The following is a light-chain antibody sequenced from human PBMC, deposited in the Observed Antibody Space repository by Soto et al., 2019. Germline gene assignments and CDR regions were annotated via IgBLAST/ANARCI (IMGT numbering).Light chain of an antibody. CDR2: AAS. J-gene: IGKJ3*01. CDR3: QKSNCDSFS. V-gene: IGKV1-27*01. Sequence: DIQMTQSPSSLSASVGDRVTITCRASQGISNYLAWYQQKPGKVPKLLLYAASTLPSGVPSRFSGGGSGTDFTITINSLQPADVALYSGQKSNCDSFSFGAGTKVDIK. CDR1: QGISNY.